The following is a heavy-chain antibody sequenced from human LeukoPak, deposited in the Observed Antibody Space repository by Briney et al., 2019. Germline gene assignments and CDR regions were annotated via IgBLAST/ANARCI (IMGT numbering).Heavy chain of an antibody. CDR3: AKDAGGWFIWHTAFDI. CDR1: GFTFSSYG. D-gene: IGHD6-19*01. CDR2: ISYDGSDK. Sequence: GGSLRLSCAASGFTFSSYGMHWVRQTPRKGLEWVAVISYDGSDKDSADSVKGRFTISRDNSKNTLYLQMNSLRAEDTAVYYCAKDAGGWFIWHTAFDIWGQGTTVTVSS. J-gene: IGHJ3*02. V-gene: IGHV3-30*18.